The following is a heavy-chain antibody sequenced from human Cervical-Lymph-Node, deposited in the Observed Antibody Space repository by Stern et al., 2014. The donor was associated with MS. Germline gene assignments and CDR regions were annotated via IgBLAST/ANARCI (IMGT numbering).Heavy chain of an antibody. Sequence: QVQLLQPGAEVRKPGASVKVSCKASGYTFTSHYMHWVRQAPGQGLEWMGIINPSGGSTNYAQKFQGRVTMTTDTSTSTVYMELSSLRSEDTAVYYCARRGVGSSTTAPFDYWGQGTLVTVSS. D-gene: IGHD3-10*01. CDR2: INPSGGST. V-gene: IGHV1-46*03. CDR1: GYTFTSHY. CDR3: ARRGVGSSTTAPFDY. J-gene: IGHJ4*02.